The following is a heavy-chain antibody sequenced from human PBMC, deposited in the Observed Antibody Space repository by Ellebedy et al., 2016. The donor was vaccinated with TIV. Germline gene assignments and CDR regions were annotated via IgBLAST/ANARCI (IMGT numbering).Heavy chain of an antibody. Sequence: AASVKVSCKTSGYIFTTYAMHWVRQAPGQSLEWMGWINLGIGDTKYSQNFQGRLTITSDASASTVYMELSSLRSGDTAVYLCARGYSYEFDYWGQGTLVTVSS. V-gene: IGHV1-3*01. CDR2: INLGIGDT. D-gene: IGHD5-18*01. CDR1: GYIFTTYA. CDR3: ARGYSYEFDY. J-gene: IGHJ4*02.